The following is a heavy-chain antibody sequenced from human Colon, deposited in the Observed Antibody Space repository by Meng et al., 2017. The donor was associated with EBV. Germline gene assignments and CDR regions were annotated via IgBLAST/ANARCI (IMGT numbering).Heavy chain of an antibody. CDR3: ARASYGSGSPLGESWFDP. CDR2: IHSSGST. V-gene: IGHV4-31*03. D-gene: IGHD3-10*01. Sequence: ELQESGPGLVKPSQTLSLTCTVSGGSISSGGCYWSWIRQHPGKGLEWIGYIHSSGSTCYNPSLRSRLTISVDTSKNQFSLKLSSVTAADTAVYYCARASYGSGSPLGESWFDPWGQGTLVTVSS. CDR1: GGSISSGGCY. J-gene: IGHJ5*02.